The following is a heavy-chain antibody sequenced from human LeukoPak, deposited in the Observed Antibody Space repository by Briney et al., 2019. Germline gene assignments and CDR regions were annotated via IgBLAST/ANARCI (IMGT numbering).Heavy chain of an antibody. CDR3: AKDLGGYSSGWSDAFDI. CDR1: GFTFSSYG. J-gene: IGHJ3*02. D-gene: IGHD6-19*01. V-gene: IGHV3-30*18. CDR2: ISYDGSNK. Sequence: PGRSLRLSCAASGFTFSSYGMDWVRQAPGKGLEWVAVISYDGSNKYYADSVKGRFTISRDNSKNTLYLQMNSLRAEDTAVYYCAKDLGGYSSGWSDAFDIWGQGTMVTVSS.